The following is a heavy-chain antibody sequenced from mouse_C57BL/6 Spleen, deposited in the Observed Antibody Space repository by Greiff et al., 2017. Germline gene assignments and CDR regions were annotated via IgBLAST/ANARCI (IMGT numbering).Heavy chain of an antibody. CDR2: IYPGDGDT. J-gene: IGHJ2*01. Sequence: VQLQQSGAELVKPGASVKISCKASGYAFSSYWMNWVKQRPGKGLEWIGQIYPGDGDTNYNGKFKGKATLTADKSSSTAYMQLRSLTSADSAVYYCARGGSSSYFDYWGQGTTRTVSS. D-gene: IGHD1-3*01. V-gene: IGHV1-80*01. CDR3: ARGGSSSYFDY. CDR1: GYAFSSYW.